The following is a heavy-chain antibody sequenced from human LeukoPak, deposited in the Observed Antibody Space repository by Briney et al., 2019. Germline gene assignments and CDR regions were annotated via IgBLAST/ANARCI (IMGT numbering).Heavy chain of an antibody. V-gene: IGHV4-34*01. CDR1: GGSFSGYY. CDR3: APRGDIEHSYGYGKWFDP. CDR2: INHSGST. J-gene: IGHJ5*02. D-gene: IGHD5-18*01. Sequence: SETLSLTCAVYGGSFSGYYWSWIRQPPGKGLEWIGEINHSGSTNYNASLKSRVTISVDTSKNQFSLRLSSVTAADTAVYFCAPRGDIEHSYGYGKWFDPWGQGTRVTVSS.